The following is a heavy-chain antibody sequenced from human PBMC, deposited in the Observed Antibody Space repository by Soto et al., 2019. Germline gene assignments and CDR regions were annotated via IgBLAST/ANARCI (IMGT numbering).Heavy chain of an antibody. J-gene: IGHJ4*02. CDR3: ARARGVYGSLDY. D-gene: IGHD3-10*01. CDR2: ISAYNGNT. Sequence: ASVKVSCKASGYTFTSYGISWVRQAPGQGLEWMGWISAYNGNTNYAQKLQGRVTMTTDTFTSTAYMELRSLRSDDTAVYNCARARGVYGSLDYWGQGTLVTVSS. CDR1: GYTFTSYG. V-gene: IGHV1-18*04.